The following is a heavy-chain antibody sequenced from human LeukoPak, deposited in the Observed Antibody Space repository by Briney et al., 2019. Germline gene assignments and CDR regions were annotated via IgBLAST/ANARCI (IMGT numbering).Heavy chain of an antibody. CDR1: GFTFGDYA. J-gene: IGHJ6*03. CDR2: IRSKAYGGTT. D-gene: IGHD3-3*01. CDR3: TSGDFWSGYYHSPSYMDV. Sequence: GGSLRLSCTASGFTFGDYAMSWVRQAPGEGLEWVGFIRSKAYGGTTEYAASVKGRFTISRDDSKSIAYLQMNSLKTEDTAVYYCTSGDFWSGYYHSPSYMDVRGKGTTVTVSS. V-gene: IGHV3-49*04.